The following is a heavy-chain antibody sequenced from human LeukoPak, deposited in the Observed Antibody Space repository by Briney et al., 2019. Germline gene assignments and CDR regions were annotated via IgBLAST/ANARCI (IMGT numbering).Heavy chain of an antibody. J-gene: IGHJ3*02. CDR1: GFTFSSFW. D-gene: IGHD6-19*01. V-gene: IGHV3-7*01. CDR2: IKQDGTDK. Sequence: PGGSLRLSCAASGFTFSSFWMTWVRQAPGKRLEYVANIKQDGTDKYYVGSVKGRFTISRDNAKNSLYLQMSSLRAEDTAVYYCARDSYSSGWYDAFDIWGQGTMVTVSS. CDR3: ARDSYSSGWYDAFDI.